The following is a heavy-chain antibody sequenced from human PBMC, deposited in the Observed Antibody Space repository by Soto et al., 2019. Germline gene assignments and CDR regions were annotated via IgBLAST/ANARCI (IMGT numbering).Heavy chain of an antibody. J-gene: IGHJ1*01. D-gene: IGHD3-16*01. CDR2: IYYSGST. CDR3: ARIPLPARGWGPWIHFYYDS. V-gene: IGHV4-31*11. CDR1: GGSISSSNW. Sequence: TLSLTCAVSGGSISSSNWWSWIRQHPGKGLEWIGYIYYSGSTYYNPSLKSRVTISVDTSKNQFSLKLSSVTAADTATYFCARIPLPARGWGPWIHFYYDSWGRGAPVTVSS.